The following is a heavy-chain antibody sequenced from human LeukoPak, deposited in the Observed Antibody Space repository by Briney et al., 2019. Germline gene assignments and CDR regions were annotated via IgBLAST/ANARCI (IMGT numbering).Heavy chain of an antibody. V-gene: IGHV3-33*06. CDR3: AKNDDGGITHFDY. Sequence: TGGSLRLSCAASGLTFSYYGMHWVRQAPGKGLEWVAVIWYDGSNKYYADSVKGRFTISRDNSKNTAYLQMSSLRAEDTAVYYCAKNDDGGITHFDYWGQGTLVTVSS. D-gene: IGHD1-14*01. J-gene: IGHJ4*02. CDR1: GLTFSYYG. CDR2: IWYDGSNK.